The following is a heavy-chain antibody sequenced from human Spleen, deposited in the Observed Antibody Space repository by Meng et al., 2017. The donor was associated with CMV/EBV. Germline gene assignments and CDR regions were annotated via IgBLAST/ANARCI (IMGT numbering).Heavy chain of an antibody. CDR3: ARALGAGKGWFDP. CDR1: GDSVSSNSGA. J-gene: IGHJ5*02. CDR2: TYYRSKWYS. V-gene: IGHV6-1*01. Sequence: GDSVSSNSGAWNWIRQSPSRGLEWLGRTYYRSKWYSDYGVSVKSRITINSDTSKNQFSLHLNSATPEDTAVYYCARALGAGKGWFDPWGQGTLVTVSS. D-gene: IGHD4/OR15-4a*01.